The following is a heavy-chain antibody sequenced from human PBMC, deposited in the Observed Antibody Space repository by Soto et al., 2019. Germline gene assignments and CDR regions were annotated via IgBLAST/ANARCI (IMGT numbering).Heavy chain of an antibody. Sequence: PGGSLRLSCAASGFSFGSHGMHWVRQAPGKGLEWVAIIWYDGSHQYYADSVKGRFTISRDNSKNTVSLQMDSLRAEDTAVYYCAKDLGSSIAGYGVQPGYLDFWCPTPLLTVSS. CDR1: GFSFGSHG. CDR2: IWYDGSHQ. J-gene: IGHJ4*02. V-gene: IGHV3-33*03. D-gene: IGHD2-8*01. CDR3: AKDLGSSIAGYGVQPGYLDF.